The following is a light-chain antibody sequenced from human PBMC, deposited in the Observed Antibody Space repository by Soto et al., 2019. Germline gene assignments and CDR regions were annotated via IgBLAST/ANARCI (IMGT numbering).Light chain of an antibody. Sequence: DLQMTQSPSSVSSSLGDRVTITCRASQGISSWLAWYQLKPGKAPKLLIFDASSLESGVPSRLSGSASGTEFPLTITTLQPDDFATYYCQHYNSNPWTVGQGTKV. CDR2: DAS. CDR1: QGISSW. CDR3: QHYNSNPWT. V-gene: IGKV1-5*01. J-gene: IGKJ1*01.